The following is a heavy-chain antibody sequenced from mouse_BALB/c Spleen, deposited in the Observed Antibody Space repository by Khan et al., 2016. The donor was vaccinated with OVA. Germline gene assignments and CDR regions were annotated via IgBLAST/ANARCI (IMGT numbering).Heavy chain of an antibody. CDR3: ATLDGSPLTY. CDR1: GFNIKDTY. V-gene: IGHV14-3*02. Sequence: VQLQQSGAELVKPGASVKLSCTASGFNIKDTYIHWLKERPEQGPEWIGRIDPANGDTKYDPKFQGKATITADTSSNTAYLQLSSLTSEDTAVYYCATLDGSPLTYWGQGTLVTVAA. CDR2: IDPANGDT. J-gene: IGHJ3*01. D-gene: IGHD1-1*02.